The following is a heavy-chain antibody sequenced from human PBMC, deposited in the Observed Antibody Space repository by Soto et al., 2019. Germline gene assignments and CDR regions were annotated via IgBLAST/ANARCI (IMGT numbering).Heavy chain of an antibody. J-gene: IGHJ5*02. V-gene: IGHV1-46*03. Sequence: QVQLVQSGAELVKPGASVTVSCKISGYVFTHYYMHWMRQAPGQGLEWMGIINPDGGSTAYARKFQGRFTMTTDTSTNTVHLDLRSLRSDDTAVYYCARGHLDTSDFWSGHADHWGQGTLVTVSS. CDR1: GYVFTHYY. CDR2: INPDGGST. D-gene: IGHD3-3*01. CDR3: ARGHLDTSDFWSGHADH.